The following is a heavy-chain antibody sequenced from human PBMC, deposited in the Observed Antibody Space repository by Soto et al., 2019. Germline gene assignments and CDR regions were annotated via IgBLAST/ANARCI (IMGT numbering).Heavy chain of an antibody. D-gene: IGHD2-2*01. J-gene: IGHJ6*02. Sequence: PWETLSLTGAVYGGSISSNKWWSWVRQPPGKGLEWIGEIYHSGSTNYNPSLKSRVTISLDKSKNQFSLKLTSVTAADSAVYYCARDDHIVVVPTSLGAMDVWGQGTTVTVSS. V-gene: IGHV4-4*02. CDR3: ARDDHIVVVPTSLGAMDV. CDR2: IYHSGST. CDR1: GGSISSNKW.